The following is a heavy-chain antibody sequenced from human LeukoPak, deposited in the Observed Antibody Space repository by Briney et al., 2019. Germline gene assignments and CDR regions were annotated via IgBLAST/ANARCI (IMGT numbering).Heavy chain of an antibody. J-gene: IGHJ4*02. CDR3: ASFWSDYYTLPFAY. CDR1: GFTFSSYW. V-gene: IGHV3-7*01. D-gene: IGHD3-3*01. CDR2: IKQDGSEK. Sequence: GGSLRLSCAASGFTFSSYWMNWVRLAPGRGLEWVATIKQDGSEKFYVDSVRGRFTISRDNAKNSLYLQMNSLRAEDTAVYYCASFWSDYYTLPFAYWGQGTLVTVSS.